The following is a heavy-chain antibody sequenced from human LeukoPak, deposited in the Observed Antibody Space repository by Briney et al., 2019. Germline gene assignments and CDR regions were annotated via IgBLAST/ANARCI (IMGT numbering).Heavy chain of an antibody. CDR2: ISWNSGSI. CDR3: AKLSYCCSTSCYHAFDI. J-gene: IGHJ3*02. CDR1: GFTFDDYA. Sequence: PGGSLRLSCAASGFTFDDYAMHWVPQAPGKGLEWVSGISWNSGSIGYADSVKGRFTISRDNAKNSLYLQMNSLRAEDTALYYCAKLSYCCSTSCYHAFDIWGQGTMVTVSS. V-gene: IGHV3-9*01. D-gene: IGHD2-2*01.